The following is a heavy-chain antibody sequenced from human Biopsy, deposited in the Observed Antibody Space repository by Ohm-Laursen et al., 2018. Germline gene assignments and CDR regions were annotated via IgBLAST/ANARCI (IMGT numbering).Heavy chain of an antibody. Sequence: SLRLSCSASGFSVSTTYMSWVRKAPGTGLEWVSIIYLDGNTYYTDSVKGRFTISRDNSKNALYLQMNSLRPADTAKYYCVRGRAYWGQGTLVTVSS. V-gene: IGHV3-53*01. CDR3: VRGRAY. J-gene: IGHJ4*02. CDR2: IYLDGNT. CDR1: GFSVSTTY.